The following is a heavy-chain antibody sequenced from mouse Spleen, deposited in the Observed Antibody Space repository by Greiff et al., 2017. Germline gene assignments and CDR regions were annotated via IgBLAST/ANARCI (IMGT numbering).Heavy chain of an antibody. J-gene: IGHJ1*01. D-gene: IGHD1-1*01. CDR1: GYTFTSYG. CDR3: ARPFITTVVARRYFDV. V-gene: IGHV1-81*01. Sequence: QVQLQQPGAELVRPGSSVNLSCKASGYTFTSYGISWVKQRTGQGLEWIGEIYPRSGNTYYNEKFKGKATLTADKSSSTAYMELRSLTSEDSAVYFCARPFITTVVARRYFDVWGAGTTVTVSS. CDR2: IYPRSGNT.